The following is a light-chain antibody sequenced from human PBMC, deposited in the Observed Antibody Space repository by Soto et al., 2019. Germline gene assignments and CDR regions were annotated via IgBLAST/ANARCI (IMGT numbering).Light chain of an antibody. J-gene: IGKJ5*01. CDR3: QQSYSTPIT. Sequence: DIQVTQSPSSLSASVGDRVTINCRASQSISSYLNWYQQKPGKAPKLLIYAASSLQSGVPSRFSGSGSGTDFTLTISSLQPEDFATYYCQQSYSTPITFGQGTRLEIK. CDR2: AAS. CDR1: QSISSY. V-gene: IGKV1-39*01.